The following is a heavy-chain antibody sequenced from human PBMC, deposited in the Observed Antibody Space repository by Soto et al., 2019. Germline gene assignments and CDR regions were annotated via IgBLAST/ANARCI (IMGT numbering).Heavy chain of an antibody. CDR1: GFTFSDYY. D-gene: IGHD3-22*01. Sequence: QVQLVESGGGLVKPGGSLRLSCAASGFTFSDYYMSWIRQAPGKGLEWVSYISSSGSTIYYADSVKGRFTISRDNAKNSLYLQMNSLRAEDTAVYYCARDVSTYYYDSSAFGAFDIWGQGTMVTVSS. CDR3: ARDVSTYYYDSSAFGAFDI. CDR2: ISSSGSTI. J-gene: IGHJ3*02. V-gene: IGHV3-11*01.